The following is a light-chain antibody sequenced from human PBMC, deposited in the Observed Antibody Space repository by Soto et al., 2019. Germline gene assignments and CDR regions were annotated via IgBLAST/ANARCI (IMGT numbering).Light chain of an antibody. CDR1: SSDIGGYNY. CDR3: SSYAGSNNFVL. CDR2: DVN. Sequence: QPVLTQPPSASGSPGQSVTISCTGTSSDIGGYNYVSWYQQHPGKAPKLMIYDVNKRPSGVPDRFSGSKSGNTASLTVSGLQAEDEADYYCSSYAGSNNFVLFGGGTKVTVL. V-gene: IGLV2-8*01. J-gene: IGLJ2*01.